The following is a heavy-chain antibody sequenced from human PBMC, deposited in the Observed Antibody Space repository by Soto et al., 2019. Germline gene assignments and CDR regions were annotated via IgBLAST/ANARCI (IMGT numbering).Heavy chain of an antibody. D-gene: IGHD3-3*01. CDR3: ASLLRFLEWPNP. V-gene: IGHV3-48*01. CDR2: ISSSSSTI. Sequence: EVQLVESGGGLVQPGGSLRLSCAASGFTFSSYSMNWVRQAPGKGLEWVSYISSSSSTIYYADSVKGRFTISRDNAKNSLYLHMNSLRAEDTAVYYCASLLRFLEWPNPWGQGTLVTVSS. CDR1: GFTFSSYS. J-gene: IGHJ5*02.